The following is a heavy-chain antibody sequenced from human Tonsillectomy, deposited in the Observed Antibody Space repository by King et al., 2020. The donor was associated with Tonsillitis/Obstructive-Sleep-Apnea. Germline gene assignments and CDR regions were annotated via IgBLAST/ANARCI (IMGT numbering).Heavy chain of an antibody. CDR2: IFSNDEK. CDR1: GFSLSNARMG. V-gene: IGHV2-26*01. CDR3: AQTKRTIFGVVNPDY. Sequence: HVTLKESGPVLVKPTETLTLTCTVSGFSLSNARMGVSWIRQPPGKALEWLAHIFSNDEKSYSTSLKSRLTISKDTSKSQVVLTMTNMDPVDTATYYCAQTKRTIFGVVNPDYWGQGTLVTVSS. J-gene: IGHJ4*02. D-gene: IGHD3-3*01.